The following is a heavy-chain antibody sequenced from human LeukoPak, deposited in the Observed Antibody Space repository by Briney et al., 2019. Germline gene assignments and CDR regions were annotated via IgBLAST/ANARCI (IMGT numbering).Heavy chain of an antibody. CDR2: ISYDGSNK. Sequence: GGSLRLSCAASGFTFSSYAMHWVRPAPGKGLEWVAVISYDGSNKYYADSVKGRFTISRDNSKNTLYLQMNSLRAEDTAVYYCARGGDIGYGMDVWGQGTTVTVSS. V-gene: IGHV3-30-3*01. J-gene: IGHJ6*02. CDR1: GFTFSSYA. D-gene: IGHD5-12*01. CDR3: ARGGDIGYGMDV.